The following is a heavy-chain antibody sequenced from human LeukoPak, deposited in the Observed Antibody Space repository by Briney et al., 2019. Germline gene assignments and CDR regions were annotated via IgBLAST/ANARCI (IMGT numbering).Heavy chain of an antibody. CDR1: GGTFSSYA. J-gene: IGHJ2*01. CDR3: ARGRGKLVPYWYFDL. V-gene: IGHV1-69*05. CDR2: IIPIFGTA. D-gene: IGHD4-23*01. Sequence: SVKVSCKASGGTFSSYAISWVRQAPGQGLEWMGGIIPIFGTANYAQKFQGRVTITTDESTSTAYMELSSLRSEDTAVYYCARGRGKLVPYWYFDLWGRGTLVTVSS.